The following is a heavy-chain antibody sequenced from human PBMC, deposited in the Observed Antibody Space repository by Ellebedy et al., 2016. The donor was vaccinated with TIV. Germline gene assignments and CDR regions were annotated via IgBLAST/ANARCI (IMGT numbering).Heavy chain of an antibody. CDR2: VYYSGSP. Sequence: MPSETLSLTCGVSGGSVSSSRYYWAWIRQPPGKGLEWIGRVYYSGSPYYNPSFKSRVTLSADTSKNQFSLTLRTVSAADTAVYYCARTDPWQPIDDWGQGILVSVSS. J-gene: IGHJ4*02. D-gene: IGHD2-21*02. CDR3: ARTDPWQPIDD. CDR1: GGSVSSSRYY. V-gene: IGHV4-39*01.